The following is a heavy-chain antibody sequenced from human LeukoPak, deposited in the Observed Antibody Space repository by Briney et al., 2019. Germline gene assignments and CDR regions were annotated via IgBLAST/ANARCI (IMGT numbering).Heavy chain of an antibody. Sequence: GGSLRLSCAASGFTFSSYSMNWVRQAPGKGLEWVSYISSSSSTIHYADSVKGRFTISRDNAKNSLYLQMNSLRAEDTAVYYCARDPGYSYGPYYFDYWGQGTLVTVSS. D-gene: IGHD5-18*01. CDR1: GFTFSSYS. CDR2: ISSSSSTI. J-gene: IGHJ4*02. V-gene: IGHV3-48*01. CDR3: ARDPGYSYGPYYFDY.